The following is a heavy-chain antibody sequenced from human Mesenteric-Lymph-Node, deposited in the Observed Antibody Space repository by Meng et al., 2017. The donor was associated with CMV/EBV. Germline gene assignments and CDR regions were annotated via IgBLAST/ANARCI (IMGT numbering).Heavy chain of an antibody. CDR2: INHSGST. V-gene: IGHV4-34*01. CDR1: GGSFSGYY. J-gene: IGHJ5*02. D-gene: IGHD1-1*01. Sequence: AVYGGSFSGYYWSWLRQPPGKGLEWIGEINHSGSTNYNPSLKSRVTISVDTSKNQFSLKLSSVTAADTAVYYCARVSTKGAYNWFDPWGQGTLVTVSS. CDR3: ARVSTKGAYNWFDP.